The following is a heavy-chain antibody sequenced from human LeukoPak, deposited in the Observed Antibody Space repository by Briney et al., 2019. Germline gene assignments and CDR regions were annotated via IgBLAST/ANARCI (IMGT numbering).Heavy chain of an antibody. CDR1: GGTFSSYA. J-gene: IGHJ4*02. CDR2: IIPMFGTA. V-gene: IGHV1-69*06. D-gene: IGHD6-6*01. CDR3: ARDPPGRPYSSSSYG. Sequence: GASVKVSCKASGGTFSSYAISWVRQAPGQGLEWMGGIIPMFGTANYAQKFQGRVTTTADKSTSTAYMELSSLRSEDTAVYYCARDPPGRPYSSSSYGWGQGTLVTVSS.